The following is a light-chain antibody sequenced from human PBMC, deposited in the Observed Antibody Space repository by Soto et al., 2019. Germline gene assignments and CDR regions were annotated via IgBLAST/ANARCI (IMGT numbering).Light chain of an antibody. Sequence: EIVMTQSPATLSVSPGERTTLSCRASQSVSSNLDWYQQKPGQAPRLLIYGASTRATGIPARFSGSGSGTEFTLTISSLQSEDFAVYYCQHYYNWPGTSGQGTKVEIK. V-gene: IGKV3-15*01. J-gene: IGKJ1*01. CDR3: QHYYNWPGT. CDR1: QSVSSN. CDR2: GAS.